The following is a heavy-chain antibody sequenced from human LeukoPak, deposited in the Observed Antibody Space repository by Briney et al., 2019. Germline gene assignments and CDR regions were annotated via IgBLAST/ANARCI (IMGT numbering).Heavy chain of an antibody. D-gene: IGHD2-15*01. J-gene: IGHJ4*01. Sequence: GGSLSLSCAASGFTFNSYNKNWVPPSPGRGLERLSYINRGANTIYYADSVKGRFTISRDNAENSLYLQMDSLRAEDTAVYYCARDFLEDTLWGQGTLVTVSS. CDR2: INRGANTI. V-gene: IGHV3-48*01. CDR3: ARDFLEDTL. CDR1: GFTFNSYN.